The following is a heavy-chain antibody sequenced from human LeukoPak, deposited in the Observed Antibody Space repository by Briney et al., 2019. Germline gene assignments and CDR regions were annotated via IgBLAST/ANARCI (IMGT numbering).Heavy chain of an antibody. Sequence: ASETLSLTCTVSGGSISSSSYYWGWIRQPPGKGLEWIGSIYYSGSTYYNPSLKSRVTISVDTSRNQFSLKLSSVTAADTAVYYCARGGYSGYEPLDYWGQGTLVTVSS. J-gene: IGHJ4*02. CDR1: GGSISSSSYY. D-gene: IGHD5-12*01. V-gene: IGHV4-39*07. CDR3: ARGGYSGYEPLDY. CDR2: IYYSGST.